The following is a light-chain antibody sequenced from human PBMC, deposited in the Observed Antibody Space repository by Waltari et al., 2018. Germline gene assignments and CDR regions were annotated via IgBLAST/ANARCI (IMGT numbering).Light chain of an antibody. V-gene: IGKV1-39*01. Sequence: DIQMTQSPSSLSASVGDRVTITCGASQSISSYLNWYQQKPGKAPKLLIYAASSLQSGVPSRFSGSGSGTDFTLTISSLQPQDFTTYYCQQSYSTPRTFGQGTEVEIK. CDR3: QQSYSTPRT. CDR1: QSISSY. J-gene: IGKJ1*01. CDR2: AAS.